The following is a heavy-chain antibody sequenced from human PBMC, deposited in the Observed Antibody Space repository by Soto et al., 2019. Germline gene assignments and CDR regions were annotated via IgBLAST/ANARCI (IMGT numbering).Heavy chain of an antibody. CDR1: GYTFTSYG. CDR3: ARADYGSGSYYYYYYTDV. J-gene: IGHJ6*03. Sequence: ASVKVSCKASGYTFTSYGISWVRQAPGQGLEWMGWISAYNGNTNYAQKLQGRVTMTTDTSTSTAYMELRSLRSDDTAVYYCARADYGSGSYYYYYYTDVWGKGTTVTVSS. V-gene: IGHV1-18*01. CDR2: ISAYNGNT. D-gene: IGHD3-10*01.